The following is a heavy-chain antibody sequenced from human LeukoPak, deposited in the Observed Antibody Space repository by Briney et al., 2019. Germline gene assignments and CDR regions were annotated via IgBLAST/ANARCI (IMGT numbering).Heavy chain of an antibody. V-gene: IGHV3-30*18. J-gene: IGHJ4*02. CDR3: AKKALYGDYFDD. D-gene: IGHD4-17*01. CDR1: GFTFSSYG. CDR2: ISYDGSNK. Sequence: GGSLRLSCAASGFTFSSYGMHWVRQAPGKGLEWVAVISYDGSNKYYADSVKGRFTISRDNSKNTLYLQMNSLRAEDTAVYYCAKKALYGDYFDDWGQGTQVTVSS.